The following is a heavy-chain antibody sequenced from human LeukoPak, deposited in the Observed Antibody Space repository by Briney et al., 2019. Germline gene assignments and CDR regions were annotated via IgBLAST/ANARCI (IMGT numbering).Heavy chain of an antibody. J-gene: IGHJ4*02. CDR3: ASNTGTVFDY. CDR2: MYHSGRH. V-gene: IGHV4-38-2*02. Sequence: PSETLSLTCTVSGYSISSGYYWGWIRQPPEKGLEWIGSMYHSGRHYYNPSLKSRVTISVDTSKNQFSLTLSSVTAADTAVYYCASNTGTVFDYWGQGARVTVSS. CDR1: GYSISSGYY. D-gene: IGHD1-7*01.